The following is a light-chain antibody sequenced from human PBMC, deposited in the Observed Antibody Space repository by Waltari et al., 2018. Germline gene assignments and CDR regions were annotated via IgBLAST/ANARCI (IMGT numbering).Light chain of an antibody. CDR3: QQYNNWPPIT. V-gene: IGKV3-15*01. CDR2: GAA. CDR1: QSVSSN. Sequence: EIVMTQSPATLSVSPGERATLSCRASQSVSSNLAWYQQKPGQAPRLLISGAAPRATGIPARFSGSVSGTEFTLTISSLQSEDFAVYYCQQYNNWPPITFGQGTRLEIK. J-gene: IGKJ5*01.